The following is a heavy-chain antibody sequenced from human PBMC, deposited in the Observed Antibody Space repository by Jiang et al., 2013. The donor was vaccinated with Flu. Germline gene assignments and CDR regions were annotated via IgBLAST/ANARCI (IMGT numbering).Heavy chain of an antibody. V-gene: IGHV1-18*01. CDR2: ITAYDGNT. D-gene: IGHD6-13*01. Sequence: GQGLEWMGWITAYDGNTNYAQKLQGRVTMTTDTSTSTAYMELRSLRSDDTAVYYCARYASTWYAYDYWGQGTLLTVSS. J-gene: IGHJ4*02. CDR3: ARYASTWYAYDY.